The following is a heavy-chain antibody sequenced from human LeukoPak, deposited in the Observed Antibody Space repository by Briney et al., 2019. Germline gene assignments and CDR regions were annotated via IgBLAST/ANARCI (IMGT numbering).Heavy chain of an antibody. J-gene: IGHJ3*02. V-gene: IGHV3-48*01. Sequence: RVGSLRLSCAASGFTFSTYSMNWVRQPPGEGLEWVSHISSGSSIYYGDSVKGRFTISRDNAKNSLYLQMNSLRADDTAVYYCARDFHRYCYDCGAYYTTFDIWGQGTMVTVSS. CDR3: ARDFHRYCYDCGAYYTTFDI. CDR1: GFTFSTYS. CDR2: ISSGSSI. D-gene: IGHD3-22*01.